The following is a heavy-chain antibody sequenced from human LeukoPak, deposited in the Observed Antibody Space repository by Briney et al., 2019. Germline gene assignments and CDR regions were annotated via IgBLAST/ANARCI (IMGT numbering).Heavy chain of an antibody. Sequence: GGSLRLSCAASGFTFSSYGMHWVRQAPGQGLEWVGCINPNRGGTNYAQKFQGRVTMTRDTSISTAYMELSRLRSDDTAVSYCARGYCSGGSCYSAWFDPWGQGTLVTVSS. J-gene: IGHJ5*02. D-gene: IGHD2-15*01. V-gene: IGHV1-2*02. CDR3: ARGYCSGGSCYSAWFDP. CDR2: INPNRGGT. CDR1: GFTFSSYG.